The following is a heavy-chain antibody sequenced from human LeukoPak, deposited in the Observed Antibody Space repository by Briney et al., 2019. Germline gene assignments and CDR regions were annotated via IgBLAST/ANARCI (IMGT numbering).Heavy chain of an antibody. CDR1: GFTFSQYS. D-gene: IGHD5-12*01. J-gene: IGHJ5*02. CDR3: ARDAGNSGYGCDL. Sequence: GGSLRLSCAASGFTFSQYSINWVRQAPGKGLEWVSHLRYTGETFYADSVKGRFTISRDNVRNSLYLQMDSLRAEDTAMYYCARDAGNSGYGCDLWGQGTLVTVSS. V-gene: IGHV3-48*01. CDR2: LRYTGET.